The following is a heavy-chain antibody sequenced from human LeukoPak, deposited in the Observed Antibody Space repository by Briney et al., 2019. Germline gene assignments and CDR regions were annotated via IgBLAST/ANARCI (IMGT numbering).Heavy chain of an antibody. CDR2: TYYNGGA. CDR3: VRGGSRDGYNRPLDY. D-gene: IGHD5-12*01. CDR1: GGSITSYY. J-gene: IGHJ4*02. V-gene: IGHV4-59*01. Sequence: PSETLSLTCTVSGGSITSYYWSWIRQPPGKGLEWIGYTYYNGGANYNPSLKSRITMSVDTSKNQFSLSLNSVTAADTAVYYCVRGGSRDGYNRPLDYWGQGTLATVSS.